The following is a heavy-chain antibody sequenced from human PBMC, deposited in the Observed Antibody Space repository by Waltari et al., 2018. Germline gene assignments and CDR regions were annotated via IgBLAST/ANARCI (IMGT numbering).Heavy chain of an antibody. Sequence: EVQLVESGGGLIQPGGSLRLSCAASAFSVRSSDMTWVRPAPGKGLEWLSIVTSDDKTYYADSVKGRFTISRDNSKNTLYLEMSSLTAEDTAMYYCARDKGVEPTTRFDYWGQGTLVTVSS. J-gene: IGHJ4*02. CDR2: VTSDDKT. V-gene: IGHV3-53*01. CDR1: AFSVRSSD. CDR3: ARDKGVEPTTRFDY. D-gene: IGHD1-26*01.